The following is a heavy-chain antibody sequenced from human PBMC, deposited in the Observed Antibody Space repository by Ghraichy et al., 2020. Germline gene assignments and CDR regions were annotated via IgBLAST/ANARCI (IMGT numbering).Heavy chain of an antibody. D-gene: IGHD2-21*02. Sequence: ASVKVSCKTSGYTFTSYGITWVRQAPGQGLEWMGWMSAYTGHTHYAPNLQGRVTMTTDTSTRTAYMELRSLTSDDTAVYYCARDHCGVDCSPQLYYFDYWGQGTLVTVSS. J-gene: IGHJ4*02. V-gene: IGHV1-18*04. CDR3: ARDHCGVDCSPQLYYFDY. CDR2: MSAYTGHT. CDR1: GYTFTSYG.